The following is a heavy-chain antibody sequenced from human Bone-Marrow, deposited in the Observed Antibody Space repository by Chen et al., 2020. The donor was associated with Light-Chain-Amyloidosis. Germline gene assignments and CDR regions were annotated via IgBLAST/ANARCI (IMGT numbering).Heavy chain of an antibody. J-gene: IGHJ6*02. V-gene: IGHV4-31*03. Sequence: QVQLQESGPGLVRPSQTLSLTCTVYGVSISSAGYYWSWIRQHPGKSLEWIGHIFYSGSTYANPSLKSRVAISVDTSKNQFSLKVXSVTAADTAVYYCASADASYYYYGMDVWGQGTTVTVSS. CDR2: IFYSGST. CDR1: GVSISSAGYY. CDR3: ASADASYYYYGMDV.